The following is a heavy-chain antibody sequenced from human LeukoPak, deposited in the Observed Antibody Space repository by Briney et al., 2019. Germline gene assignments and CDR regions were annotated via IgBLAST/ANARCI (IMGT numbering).Heavy chain of an antibody. Sequence: GRFTISRDNAKNSLYLQMNSLRAEDTAVYYCANSWELRGIDYWGQGTLVTVSS. CDR3: ANSWELRGIDY. V-gene: IGHV3-11*06. J-gene: IGHJ4*02. D-gene: IGHD1-26*01.